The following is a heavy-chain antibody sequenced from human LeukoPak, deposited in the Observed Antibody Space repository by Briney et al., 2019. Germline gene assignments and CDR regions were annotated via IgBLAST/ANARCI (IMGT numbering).Heavy chain of an antibody. CDR1: GFTFSNYN. V-gene: IGHV3-48*01. Sequence: GGSPRLSCAASGFTFSNYNMFWARQAPGKGLEWVSYITSSSNTVHYADSVKGRFTLSRDNAKSSLYLQMNSLRAEDTAIYYCARLLSGWYLADYWGQGTLVTVSS. CDR3: ARLLSGWYLADY. D-gene: IGHD6-19*01. CDR2: ITSSSNTV. J-gene: IGHJ4*02.